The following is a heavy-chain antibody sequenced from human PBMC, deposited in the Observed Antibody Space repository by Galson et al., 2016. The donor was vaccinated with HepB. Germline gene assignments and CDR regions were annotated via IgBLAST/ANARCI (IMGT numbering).Heavy chain of an antibody. V-gene: IGHV3-23*01. CDR3: ARAVMLGRGMDV. CDR1: GFTFNNYG. J-gene: IGHJ6*02. D-gene: IGHD3-10*01. Sequence: SLRLSCAASGFTFNNYGMTWVRQAPGKGLEVVSSISRSGDSRDYADSVKGRFTISRDNSKNTLSLQMNSLRVEDTAVYYCARAVMLGRGMDVWGQGTTVTVSS. CDR2: ISRSGDSR.